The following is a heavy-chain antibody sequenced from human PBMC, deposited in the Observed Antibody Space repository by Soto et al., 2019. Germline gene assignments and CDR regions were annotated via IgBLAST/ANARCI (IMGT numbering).Heavy chain of an antibody. V-gene: IGHV4-39*01. CDR1: GGSISSSSHY. CDR2: IYYSGST. Sequence: PSETLSLTCSVSGGSISSSSHYWCWIRQPPGKGLEWIGSIYYSGSTYYTPSLRSRVTISVDTSKNLFSLKLRSVTAADTAVYYCARGPSLWDFDYWGQGTLVTVSS. J-gene: IGHJ4*02. CDR3: ARGPSLWDFDY. D-gene: IGHD3-16*01.